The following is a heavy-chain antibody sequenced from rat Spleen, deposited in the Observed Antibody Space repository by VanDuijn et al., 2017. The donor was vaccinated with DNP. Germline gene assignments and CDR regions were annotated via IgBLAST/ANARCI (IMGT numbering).Heavy chain of an antibody. D-gene: IGHD1-11*01. CDR3: TRQPYGYAGYYFDF. CDR1: GFTFSYYY. CDR2: IHTSGGRA. Sequence: EVQLVESGGGLVQPGRSLKLSCTASGFTFSYYYMAWVRQAPKRGLEWVATIHTSGGRAYYPDSVKGRFTISRDDAKNSLFLQMNSLKSEDTATYFCTRQPYGYAGYYFDFWGQGVMVTVSS. V-gene: IGHV5-25*01. J-gene: IGHJ2*01.